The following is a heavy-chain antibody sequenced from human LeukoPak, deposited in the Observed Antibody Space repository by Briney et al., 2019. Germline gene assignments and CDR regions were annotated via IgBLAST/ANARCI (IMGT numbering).Heavy chain of an antibody. CDR3: ATTSGDYDSSGYYYILFDY. Sequence: SETLSLTCTVSGGSISSSSYYWGWIRQPPGKGLEWIGSIYYSGSTYYNPSLKSRVTISVDTSKNQFSLKLSSVTAEDAAVYYCATTSGDYDSSGYYYILFDYWGQGTLVTVSS. D-gene: IGHD3-22*01. CDR1: GGSISSSSYY. V-gene: IGHV4-39*07. CDR2: IYYSGST. J-gene: IGHJ4*02.